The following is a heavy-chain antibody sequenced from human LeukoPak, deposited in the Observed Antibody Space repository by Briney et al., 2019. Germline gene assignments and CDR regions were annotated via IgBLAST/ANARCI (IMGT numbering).Heavy chain of an antibody. CDR3: ARRRVCSGGSCGAFDI. CDR1: GGSISSYY. J-gene: IGHJ3*02. CDR2: IYTCGST. Sequence: SETLSLTCTVSGGSISSYYWSWIRQPAGKGLEWIGRIYTCGSTNYNPSLKSRVTMSVDTSKNQFSLKLSSVTAADTAVYYCARRRVCSGGSCGAFDIWGQGTMVTVSS. D-gene: IGHD2-15*01. V-gene: IGHV4-4*07.